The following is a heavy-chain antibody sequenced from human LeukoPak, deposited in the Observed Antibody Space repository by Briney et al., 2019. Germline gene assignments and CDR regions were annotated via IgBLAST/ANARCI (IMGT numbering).Heavy chain of an antibody. CDR3: ARAGPSSSWRQFDY. V-gene: IGHV3-21*01. J-gene: IGHJ4*02. Sequence: GGSLRLSCAASGFTFSSYSMNWVRQAPGKGLEWVSSISSSSSYIYYADSVKGRFTISRDNAKNSLYLQMNSLGAEDTAVYYCARAGPSSSWRQFDYWGQGTLVTVSS. CDR1: GFTFSSYS. D-gene: IGHD6-13*01. CDR2: ISSSSSYI.